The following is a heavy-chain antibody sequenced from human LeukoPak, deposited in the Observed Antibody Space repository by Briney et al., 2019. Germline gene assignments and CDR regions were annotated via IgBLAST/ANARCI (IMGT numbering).Heavy chain of an antibody. CDR3: ARLFRDYGDYEGFDY. CDR2: IYHSGST. Sequence: SETLSLTCAVSGGSISSGGYSWSWIRQPPGKGLEWIGYIYHSGSTYYNPSLKSRVTISVDTSKNQFSLKLSSVTAADTAVYYCARLFRDYGDYEGFDYWGQGTLVTVSS. D-gene: IGHD4-17*01. V-gene: IGHV4-30-2*01. J-gene: IGHJ4*02. CDR1: GGSISSGGYS.